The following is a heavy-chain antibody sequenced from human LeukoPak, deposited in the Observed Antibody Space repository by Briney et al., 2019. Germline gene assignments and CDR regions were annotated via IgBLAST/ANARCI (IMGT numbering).Heavy chain of an antibody. CDR1: GGSISTYY. D-gene: IGHD5-24*01. Sequence: PSETLSLTCTVSGGSISTYYWSWIRQPAGKGLEWIGRIYTSGSTNFNPSLKSRVTISVDTSKNQFSLKLSSVTAADTAVYYCARGRRDGYNLEYFDKWGQGTLVTVSS. CDR3: ARGRRDGYNLEYFDK. J-gene: IGHJ4*02. V-gene: IGHV4-4*07. CDR2: IYTSGST.